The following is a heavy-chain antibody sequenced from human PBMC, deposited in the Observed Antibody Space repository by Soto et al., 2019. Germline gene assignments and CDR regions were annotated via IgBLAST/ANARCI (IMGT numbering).Heavy chain of an antibody. D-gene: IGHD1-7*01. CDR3: AKDLWGTWNYVLDS. CDR1: GFTFTSHG. CDR2: MSYDGSNQ. J-gene: IGHJ4*02. Sequence: GGSLRLSCAASGFTFTSHGMHWVRQAPGKGLEWVAVMSYDGSNQYYADSVKGRFTISRDTSKNTLYLQMNSLRAEDTAVYYCAKDLWGTWNYVLDSWGQGTLVTV. V-gene: IGHV3-30*18.